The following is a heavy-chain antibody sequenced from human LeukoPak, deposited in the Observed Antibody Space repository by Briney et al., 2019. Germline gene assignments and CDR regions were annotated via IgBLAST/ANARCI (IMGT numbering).Heavy chain of an antibody. CDR3: ARSTSFRGVIIEPFDY. Sequence: SETLSLTCTVSGGSISSYYWCWIRQPAGKGLEWIGRIYTSGSTNYNPSLKSRVTMSVDTSKNQFSLKLSSVTAADTAVYYCARSTSFRGVIIEPFDYWGQGTLVTVSS. CDR1: GGSISSYY. V-gene: IGHV4-4*07. D-gene: IGHD3-10*01. J-gene: IGHJ4*02. CDR2: IYTSGST.